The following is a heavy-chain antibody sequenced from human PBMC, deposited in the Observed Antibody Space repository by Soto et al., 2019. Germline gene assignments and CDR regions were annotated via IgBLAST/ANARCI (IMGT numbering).Heavy chain of an antibody. Sequence: EVQLLESGGGLVQPGESLRLSCAASGFTFRTYAMSWVRQAPGKGLEWVAAITGSGDSAYYAASVKGRFTISRDNSKNTLFVEMNSLRVDDTAIYYCTKDYGAVADFWGQGTLITVSS. D-gene: IGHD6-19*01. CDR1: GFTFRTYA. CDR3: TKDYGAVADF. V-gene: IGHV3-23*01. CDR2: ITGSGDSA. J-gene: IGHJ4*02.